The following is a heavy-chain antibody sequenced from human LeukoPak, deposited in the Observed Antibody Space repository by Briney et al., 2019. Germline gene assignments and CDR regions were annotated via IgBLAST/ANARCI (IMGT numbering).Heavy chain of an antibody. CDR1: GYTFTSYG. J-gene: IGHJ4*02. Sequence: ASVKVSCKASGYTFTSYGISWVRQAPGQGLEWMGWISAYNGNTNYAQKLQGRVTMTRDTSTNTAYMELNSLRSEDTAVYYCARDRAWYYESRGYPEYFDYWGQGTLVTVSS. D-gene: IGHD3-22*01. V-gene: IGHV1-18*01. CDR3: ARDRAWYYESRGYPEYFDY. CDR2: ISAYNGNT.